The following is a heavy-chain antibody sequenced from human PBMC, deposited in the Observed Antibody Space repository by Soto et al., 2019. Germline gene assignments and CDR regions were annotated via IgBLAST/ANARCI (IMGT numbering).Heavy chain of an antibody. CDR2: ISSNSAYI. D-gene: IGHD6-13*01. V-gene: IGHV3-21*01. J-gene: IGHJ5*02. CDR3: TRDASRDSSARGWFDP. CDR1: GCTFSSFT. Sequence: GGSVRRSCAASGCTFSSFTMNWVRQAPGKGLEWVSTISSNSAYIYYTDALRGRFTISRDNAKNSLHLQMNSLRAEDTAVYYCTRDASRDSSARGWFDPWGPGTLVTVS.